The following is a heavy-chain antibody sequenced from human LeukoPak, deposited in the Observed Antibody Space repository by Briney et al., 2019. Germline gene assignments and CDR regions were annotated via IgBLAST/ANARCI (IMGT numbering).Heavy chain of an antibody. J-gene: IGHJ4*02. CDR3: AKGDYYDLDY. V-gene: IGHV3-23*01. CDR2: ITSGVGIT. D-gene: IGHD3-22*01. Sequence: GGSLRLSRVASGFTFSNYGMNWVRQAPGKGLEWVSIITSGVGITYYADSVKGRFTISRDNSKNTLYLQMNSLRAEDTAVYYCAKGDYYDLDYWGQGTLVTVSS. CDR1: GFTFSNYG.